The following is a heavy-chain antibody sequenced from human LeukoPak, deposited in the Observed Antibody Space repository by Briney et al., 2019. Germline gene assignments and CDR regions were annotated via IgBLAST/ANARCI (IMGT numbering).Heavy chain of an antibody. V-gene: IGHV3-33*01. D-gene: IGHD5-18*01. CDR2: IWYDGSNK. CDR1: GFTFSSYG. Sequence: PGRSLRLSCAASGFTFSSYGMHWVRQAPGKGLEWVAVIWYDGSNKYYADSVKGRFTISRDNSKNTLYLQMNSLRAEDTAVYYCASLTTWIQLFHDAFDIWGQGTMVTVSS. CDR3: ASLTTWIQLFHDAFDI. J-gene: IGHJ3*02.